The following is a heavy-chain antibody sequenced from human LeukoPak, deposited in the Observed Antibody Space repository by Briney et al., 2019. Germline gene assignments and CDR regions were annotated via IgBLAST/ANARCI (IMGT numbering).Heavy chain of an antibody. V-gene: IGHV4-59*08. J-gene: IGHJ4*02. CDR2: IYYGGST. D-gene: IGHD3-22*01. CDR3: ARMAYYDSSGKTFDY. Sequence: PSETLSLTCTVSGGSISSYYWSWIRQPPGKGLEWIGYIYYGGSTNYNPSLKSRVTISVDTSKNQFSLKLSSVTAADTAVYYCARMAYYDSSGKTFDYWGQGTLVTVSS. CDR1: GGSISSYY.